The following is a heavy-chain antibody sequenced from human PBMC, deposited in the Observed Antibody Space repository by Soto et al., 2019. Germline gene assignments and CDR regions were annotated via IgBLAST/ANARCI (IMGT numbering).Heavy chain of an antibody. J-gene: IGHJ4*02. V-gene: IGHV3-21*01. D-gene: IGHD5-18*01. Sequence: EVQLVESGGGLVKPGGSLRLSCAASGFTFSSYSMNWVRQAPGKGLEWVSSISSSSSYIYYADSVKGRFTISRDNAKNSLYLQMNSLRAEDTAVYYCARGGYSYGYGIDYWGQGTLVTVSS. CDR2: ISSSSSYI. CDR1: GFTFSSYS. CDR3: ARGGYSYGYGIDY.